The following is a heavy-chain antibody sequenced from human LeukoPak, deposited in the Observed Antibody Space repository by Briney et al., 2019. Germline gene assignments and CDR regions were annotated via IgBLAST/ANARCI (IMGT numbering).Heavy chain of an antibody. D-gene: IGHD6-19*01. V-gene: IGHV3-64*01. CDR3: ARGNSSGWYDAFDI. Sequence: PGGSLRLSYAASGFTFSSYAMHWVRQAPGKGLEYVSAISSNGGSTYYANSVKGRFTISRDNSKNTLYLQMGSLRAEDMAVYYCARGNSSGWYDAFDIWGQGTMVTVSS. J-gene: IGHJ3*02. CDR2: ISSNGGST. CDR1: GFTFSSYA.